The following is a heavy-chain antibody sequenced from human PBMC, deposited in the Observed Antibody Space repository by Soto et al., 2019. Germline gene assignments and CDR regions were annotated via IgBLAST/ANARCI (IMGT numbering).Heavy chain of an antibody. D-gene: IGHD6-13*01. J-gene: IGHJ2*01. CDR2: INPSDSTT. Sequence: QVHLVQSGAEVKKPGASVKLSCKASGYTFTSNYLYWVRQAPGQGLEWMGMINPSDSTTTYARNLQGRVTMTRDTSTSTIYMEVTSRRSEDTAVYYCVRGSSNSLWYFDLWGRGTLVTVSS. CDR1: GYTFTSNY. V-gene: IGHV1-46*03. CDR3: VRGSSNSLWYFDL.